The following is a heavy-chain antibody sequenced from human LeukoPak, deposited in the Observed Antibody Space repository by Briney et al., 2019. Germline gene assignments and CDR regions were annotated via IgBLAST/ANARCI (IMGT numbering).Heavy chain of an antibody. Sequence: SETLSLTCGVSGGSISSGDYSWNWIRQPPGKGLEWIGYIYHSGSTYYNPSLRNRVTISVDRSKNQFSLKLSSVTAADTAVYYCARDADYCTNGVCHHGMDVWGQGTTVTVSS. CDR3: ARDADYCTNGVCHHGMDV. V-gene: IGHV4-30-2*01. CDR2: IYHSGST. CDR1: GGSISSGDYS. J-gene: IGHJ6*02. D-gene: IGHD2-8*01.